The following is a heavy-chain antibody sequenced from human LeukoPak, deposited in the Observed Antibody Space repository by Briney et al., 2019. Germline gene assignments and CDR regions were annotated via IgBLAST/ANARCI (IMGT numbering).Heavy chain of an antibody. CDR2: TFYSGST. D-gene: IGHD1-14*01. CDR1: GDSISSSSYY. CDR3: ARHEWGITNAFDI. Sequence: SETLSLTCTVSGDSISSSSYYWEWIRQPPGKGLEWIGSTFYSGSTYYNPSLKSRVTISVDTSKNQFSLKLRSVTAADTAVYYCARHEWGITNAFDIWGQGTMVTVSS. J-gene: IGHJ3*02. V-gene: IGHV4-39*01.